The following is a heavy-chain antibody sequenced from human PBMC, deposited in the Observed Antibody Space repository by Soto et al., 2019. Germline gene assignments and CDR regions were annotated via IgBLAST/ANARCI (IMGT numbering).Heavy chain of an antibody. CDR2: IYWDDDQ. CDR3: AHAYGGTSWPNDVFDV. D-gene: IGHD2-2*01. V-gene: IGHV2-5*02. Sequence: QITLKESGPTLVKPTQTLTLTCTFSGFSLSADGVGVGWIRQPPGKALEWLALIYWDDDQRYSPSLKTRLTITKDTSKTQVVLTMTNMDPLDTATYSCAHAYGGTSWPNDVFDVWGQGTVVTVSS. CDR1: GFSLSADGVG. J-gene: IGHJ3*01.